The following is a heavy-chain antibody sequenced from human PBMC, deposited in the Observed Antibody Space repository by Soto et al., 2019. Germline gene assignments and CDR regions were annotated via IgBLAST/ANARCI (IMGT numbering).Heavy chain of an antibody. CDR1: GGSISSSSYY. Sequence: QLQLQESGPGLVKPSETLSLTCTVSGGSISSSSYYWGWIRQPPGKGLEWVGNIFYSGSTYYNPSMKSRVTISVDTSKNQFSLTLSSVTAADTAVYYCAKRGIVGATTAFDYWGQGTLVTVSS. V-gene: IGHV4-39*01. CDR3: AKRGIVGATTAFDY. D-gene: IGHD1-26*01. CDR2: IFYSGST. J-gene: IGHJ4*02.